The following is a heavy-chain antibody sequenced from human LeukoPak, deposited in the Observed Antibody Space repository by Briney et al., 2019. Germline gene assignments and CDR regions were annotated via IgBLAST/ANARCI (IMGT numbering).Heavy chain of an antibody. CDR3: ARDRADFWSGYYAFDI. CDR1: GGSISSYY. CDR2: IYYSGST. J-gene: IGHJ3*02. V-gene: IGHV4-59*01. Sequence: PSETLSLTCTVSGGSISSYYWSWIRQPPGKGLEWIGYIYYSGSTNYNPSLKSRVTISVDTSKNQFSLKLSSVTAADTAVYYCARDRADFWSGYYAFDIWGQGTMATVSS. D-gene: IGHD3-3*01.